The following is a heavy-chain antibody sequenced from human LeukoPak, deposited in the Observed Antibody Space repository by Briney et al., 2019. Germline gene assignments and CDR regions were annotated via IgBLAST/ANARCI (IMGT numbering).Heavy chain of an antibody. Sequence: MSSETLSLTCTVSGGSISSGGYYWSWIRQHLGKGLEWIGYIYYSGSTYYNPSLKSRVTISVDTSKIQFSLKLSSVTAADTAVYYCASRSRYYYDSSGYTNYYYYYMDVWGKGTTVTVSS. J-gene: IGHJ6*03. CDR1: GGSISSGGYY. D-gene: IGHD3-22*01. CDR3: ASRSRYYYDSSGYTNYYYYYMDV. CDR2: IYYSGST. V-gene: IGHV4-31*03.